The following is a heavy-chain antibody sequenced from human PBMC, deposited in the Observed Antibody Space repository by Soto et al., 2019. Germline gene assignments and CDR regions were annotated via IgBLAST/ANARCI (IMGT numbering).Heavy chain of an antibody. D-gene: IGHD1-1*01. Sequence: GGSLRLSCAASGFTFSSYAMSWVRQAPGKGLEWVSAISGSGGSTYYADSVKGRFTIPRDNSKNTLYLQMNSLRAEDTAVYYCAKSLQRFGTGFDYWGQGTLVTVSS. CDR1: GFTFSSYA. V-gene: IGHV3-23*01. CDR2: ISGSGGST. J-gene: IGHJ4*02. CDR3: AKSLQRFGTGFDY.